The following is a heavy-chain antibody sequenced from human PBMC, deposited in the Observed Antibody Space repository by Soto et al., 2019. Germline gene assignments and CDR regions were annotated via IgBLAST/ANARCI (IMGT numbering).Heavy chain of an antibody. J-gene: IGHJ4*02. CDR2: ISDSGGRT. Sequence: GGSLRLSCAASGFPFSTNAMSWVRQAPGKGLEWVSTISDSGGRTYYADSVEGRFTISRDNSKNTLYLQMNSLRVEDTAVFYCAKHQIGWYDFDYWGQGALVTVSS. V-gene: IGHV3-23*01. D-gene: IGHD6-19*01. CDR1: GFPFSTNA. CDR3: AKHQIGWYDFDY.